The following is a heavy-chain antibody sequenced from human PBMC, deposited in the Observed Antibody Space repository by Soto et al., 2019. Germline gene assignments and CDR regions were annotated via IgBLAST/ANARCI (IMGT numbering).Heavy chain of an antibody. CDR3: ARSYYYDSSGPDPSAFDY. J-gene: IGHJ4*02. V-gene: IGHV2-5*02. D-gene: IGHD3-22*01. Sequence: QITLKESGPTLVKPTQTLTLTCTFSGFSLSTSGVGVGWIRQPPGKALEWLALIYWDDDKRYSPSLKSRLTITKDTSKNQVVLTMTNMDPVDTATYYCARSYYYDSSGPDPSAFDYWGQGTLVTVSS. CDR1: GFSLSTSGVG. CDR2: IYWDDDK.